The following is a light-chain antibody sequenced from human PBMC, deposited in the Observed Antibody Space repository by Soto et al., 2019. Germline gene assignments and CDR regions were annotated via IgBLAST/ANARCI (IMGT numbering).Light chain of an antibody. CDR3: QQHHQWPIT. V-gene: IGKV3D-15*01. J-gene: IGKJ5*01. CDR1: QSVGNN. Sequence: EIVMTQSPATLSVSPGGIATLSCRASQSVGNNLAWYQQKPGQAPRLLIYDSSSRATGIPDRFSGSGSGTEFPITLSSIDSEVSAVYYCQQHHQWPITCGQVTRLEIK. CDR2: DSS.